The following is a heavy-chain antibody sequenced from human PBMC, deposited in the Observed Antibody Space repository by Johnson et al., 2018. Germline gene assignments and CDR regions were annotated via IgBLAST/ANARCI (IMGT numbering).Heavy chain of an antibody. D-gene: IGHD3-22*01. Sequence: VQLVESGGGLVQPGGSLRLSCAASGFTVSNNYINWVRQAPGKGLEWVSVIYSGGRTFYADSVKGRFTISRDNSKNTRYLQMNSLRAEDTAGYCCAREQMSSYDSSGDAFDIWGQGTMVTVSS. J-gene: IGHJ3*02. CDR2: IYSGGRT. CDR1: GFTVSNNY. CDR3: AREQMSSYDSSGDAFDI. V-gene: IGHV3-66*02.